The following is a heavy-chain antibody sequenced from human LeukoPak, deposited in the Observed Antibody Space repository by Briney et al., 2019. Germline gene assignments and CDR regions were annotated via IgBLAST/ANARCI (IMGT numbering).Heavy chain of an antibody. D-gene: IGHD3-3*01. V-gene: IGHV4-39*01. CDR2: IYYSGST. Sequence: PSETLSLTCTVSGGSISSSSYYWGWVRQPPGKGLEWIGSIYYSGSTYYNRSLKSRVTISVDTSKNQFSLKLSSVTAADTAVYYCASLLRGGRFLEWPPSDYWGQGTLVTVSS. CDR3: ASLLRGGRFLEWPPSDY. J-gene: IGHJ4*02. CDR1: GGSISSSSYY.